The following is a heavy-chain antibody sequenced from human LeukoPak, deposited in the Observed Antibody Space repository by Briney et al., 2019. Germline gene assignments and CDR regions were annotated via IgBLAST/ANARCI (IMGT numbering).Heavy chain of an antibody. D-gene: IGHD6-13*01. Sequence: ASVKISCKASGGTFSSYAISWVRQAPGQGLEWMGRIIPIFGTANYAQKFQGRVTITTDESTSTAYMELSSLRSEDTAVYYCARGYMAAELDYWGQGTLVTVSS. J-gene: IGHJ4*02. CDR1: GGTFSSYA. V-gene: IGHV1-69*05. CDR2: IIPIFGTA. CDR3: ARGYMAAELDY.